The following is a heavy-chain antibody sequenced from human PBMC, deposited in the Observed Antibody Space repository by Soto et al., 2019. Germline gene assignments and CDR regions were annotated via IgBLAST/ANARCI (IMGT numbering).Heavy chain of an antibody. J-gene: IGHJ4*02. Sequence: GGSLRLSCAASGFTFSSYAMSWVRQAPGKGLEWVSAISGSGGSTYYADSVKGRFTISRDNSKNTLYLQMNSLRAEDTAVYYCAGNYDILTGYYIFDYWGQGTLVTVSS. V-gene: IGHV3-23*01. CDR2: ISGSGGST. CDR1: GFTFSSYA. D-gene: IGHD3-9*01. CDR3: AGNYDILTGYYIFDY.